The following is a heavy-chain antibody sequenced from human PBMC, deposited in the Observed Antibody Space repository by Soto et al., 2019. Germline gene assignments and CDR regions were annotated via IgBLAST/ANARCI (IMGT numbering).Heavy chain of an antibody. CDR3: ARGKYLSSSLAFEL. V-gene: IGHV3-23*01. Sequence: EVQLLESGGALMRPGASLRLPCAASGFAFSSYAMSWVRQAPGKGLEWVSAIDGNGFGTYDADSVKGRFTLSRDNSKNTLDLQMNSLRAEDTAVYYWARGKYLSSSLAFELWGRGTLVTVS. D-gene: IGHD6-6*01. CDR2: IDGNGFGT. J-gene: IGHJ3*01. CDR1: GFAFSSYA.